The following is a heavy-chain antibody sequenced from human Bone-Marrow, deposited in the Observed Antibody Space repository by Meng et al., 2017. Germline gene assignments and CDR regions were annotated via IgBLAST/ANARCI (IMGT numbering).Heavy chain of an antibody. CDR2: INTNTGNP. CDR3: ARATSLYYYTDSAPAAFDI. Sequence: ASVKVSCKTSGYTFTGHALNWVRQAPGQGLEWMGGINTNTGNPTFAQAFTGRFGFSLDTSVSTAYLQISRLKAEDTAVYYCARATSLYYYTDSAPAAFDIWGQGTMVTVSS. J-gene: IGHJ3*02. CDR1: GYTFTGHA. V-gene: IGHV7-4-1*02. D-gene: IGHD3-10*01.